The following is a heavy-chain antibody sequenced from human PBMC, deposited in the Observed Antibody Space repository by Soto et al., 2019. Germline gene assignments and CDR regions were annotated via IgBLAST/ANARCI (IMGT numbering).Heavy chain of an antibody. Sequence: SVKVSCKSSGGTFSSYTISWVRHAPGQGLEWMGRIIPILGIANYAQKFQGRVTITADKSTSTAYMELSSLRSEDTAVYYCARDNRYCSSTSCPGWFDPWGQGTLVTVSS. CDR2: IIPILGIA. CDR3: ARDNRYCSSTSCPGWFDP. V-gene: IGHV1-69*04. D-gene: IGHD2-2*01. CDR1: GGTFSSYT. J-gene: IGHJ5*02.